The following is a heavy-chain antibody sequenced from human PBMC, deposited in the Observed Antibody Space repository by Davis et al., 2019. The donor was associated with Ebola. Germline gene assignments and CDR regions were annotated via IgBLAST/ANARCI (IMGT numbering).Heavy chain of an antibody. CDR3: AKPSVPAARFYYYGMDV. Sequence: GESLKISCAASGFTFSSYAMSWVRQAPGKGLEWVSAISGSGGSTYYADSVKGRFTISRDDSKNTLDLQMNSLRAEDTAVYYCAKPSVPAARFYYYGMDVWGQGTTVTVSS. CDR2: ISGSGGST. J-gene: IGHJ6*02. V-gene: IGHV3-23*01. CDR1: GFTFSSYA. D-gene: IGHD2-2*01.